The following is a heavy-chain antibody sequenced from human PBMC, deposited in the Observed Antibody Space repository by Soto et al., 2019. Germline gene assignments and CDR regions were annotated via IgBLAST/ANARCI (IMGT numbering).Heavy chain of an antibody. Sequence: SETLSLTCAGSGGSISSSNWWSWVRQPPGKGLEWIGEIYHSGSTNYNPSLKSRVTISVDKSKNQFSLKLSSVTAADTAVYYCARAGKKLLWFGELIYYYYGMDVWGQGTTVTVSS. D-gene: IGHD3-10*01. CDR2: IYHSGST. CDR3: ARAGKKLLWFGELIYYYYGMDV. CDR1: GGSISSSNW. J-gene: IGHJ6*02. V-gene: IGHV4-4*02.